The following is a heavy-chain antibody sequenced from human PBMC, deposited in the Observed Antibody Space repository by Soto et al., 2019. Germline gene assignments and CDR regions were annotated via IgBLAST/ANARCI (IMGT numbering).Heavy chain of an antibody. V-gene: IGHV4-4*02. D-gene: IGHD3-22*01. Sequence: PSETLSLTCAVSGGSISSSNWWSWVRQPPGKGLEWIGEIYHSGSTNYNPSLKSRVTISVDKSKNQFSLKLSSVTAADTAVYYCARAYHYYDSSGYRGFRYYSGMDVWGQGTTVTVSS. CDR2: IYHSGST. CDR1: GGSISSSNW. J-gene: IGHJ6*02. CDR3: ARAYHYYDSSGYRGFRYYSGMDV.